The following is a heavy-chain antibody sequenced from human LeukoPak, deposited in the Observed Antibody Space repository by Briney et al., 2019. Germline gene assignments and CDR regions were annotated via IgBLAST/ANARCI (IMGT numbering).Heavy chain of an antibody. J-gene: IGHJ3*02. CDR3: AKPSVVTLGGYAFDI. Sequence: GGSLRLSCEASGFTFSSYGMHWVRRAPGKGLEWMTVISHDGSNEYYVDSVKGRFTISRDNSKSTLYLQMNSLRAEDTAVYYCAKPSVVTLGGYAFDIWGQGTMVTVSS. CDR1: GFTFSSYG. V-gene: IGHV3-30*18. CDR2: ISHDGSNE. D-gene: IGHD4-23*01.